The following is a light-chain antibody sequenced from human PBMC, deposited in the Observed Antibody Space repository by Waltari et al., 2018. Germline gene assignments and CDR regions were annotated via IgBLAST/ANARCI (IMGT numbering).Light chain of an antibody. CDR1: QSISTW. CDR2: KAS. J-gene: IGKJ1*01. CDR3: QQYKTYWT. Sequence: DIQMTQSPSTLSASVGDRVTITCRASQSISTWLAWYQQKPGKAPNLLIYKASTLESGVPSRFSGRGSGTEFTLTISSLQPDDFATYYCQQYKTYWTFGQGTKVEIK. V-gene: IGKV1-5*03.